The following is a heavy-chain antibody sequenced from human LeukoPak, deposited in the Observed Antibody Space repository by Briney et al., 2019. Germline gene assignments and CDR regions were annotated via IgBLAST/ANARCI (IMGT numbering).Heavy chain of an antibody. CDR3: AKALGYCSSTSCYPLFDY. CDR2: ISGSGGST. CDR1: GFTFSSYA. Sequence: GGSLRLSCAASGFTFSSYAMSWVRQAPGKGLEWVSAISGSGGSTYYADSVKGRFTISRDNSKNTLYLQMNSLRAEGTAVYYCAKALGYCSSTSCYPLFDYWGQGTLVTVSS. J-gene: IGHJ4*02. V-gene: IGHV3-23*01. D-gene: IGHD2-2*01.